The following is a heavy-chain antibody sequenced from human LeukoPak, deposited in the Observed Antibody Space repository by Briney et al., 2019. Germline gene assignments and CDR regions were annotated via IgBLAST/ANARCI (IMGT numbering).Heavy chain of an antibody. CDR3: ARGSGELFDYYDSSGPLNWFDP. CDR2: IYYSGST. J-gene: IGHJ5*02. V-gene: IGHV4-59*01. D-gene: IGHD3-22*01. CDR1: GGSISSYY. Sequence: SETLSLTCTVSGGSISSYYWSWIRQPPGKGLEWIGYIYYSGSTNYNPSLKSRVTISVDTSKNQFSLKLSSVTAADTAVYYCARGSGELFDYYDSSGPLNWFDPWGQGTLVSVSS.